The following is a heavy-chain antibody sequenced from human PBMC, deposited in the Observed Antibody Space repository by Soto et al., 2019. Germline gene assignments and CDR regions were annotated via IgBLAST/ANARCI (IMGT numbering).Heavy chain of an antibody. Sequence: SETLSLTCTVSGGSISSGGYYWSWIRQHPGKGLEWIGYIYYSGSTYYNPSLKSRVTISVDTSKNQFSLKLSSVTAADTAVDYCARGFAGVLLWFGELYPWGKGTMVTVSS. CDR2: IYYSGST. D-gene: IGHD3-10*01. CDR1: GGSISSGGYY. J-gene: IGHJ5*02. CDR3: ARGFAGVLLWFGELYP. V-gene: IGHV4-31*03.